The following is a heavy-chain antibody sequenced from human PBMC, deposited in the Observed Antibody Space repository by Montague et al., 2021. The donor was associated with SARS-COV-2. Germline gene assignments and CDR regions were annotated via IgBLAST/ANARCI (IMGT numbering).Heavy chain of an antibody. D-gene: IGHD6-13*01. CDR3: ARDVVAAPGTFDY. Sequence: SETLSLTCSVSGDSFTYFYWSWIRQSPGKGLEWIGYISSTGSTNYNPSFKSRFTISVDTSQNQFSLKVTSVTAADTAVYYCARDVVAAPGTFDYWGQGTLVTVSS. CDR2: ISSTGST. CDR1: GDSFTYFY. V-gene: IGHV4-59*01. J-gene: IGHJ4*02.